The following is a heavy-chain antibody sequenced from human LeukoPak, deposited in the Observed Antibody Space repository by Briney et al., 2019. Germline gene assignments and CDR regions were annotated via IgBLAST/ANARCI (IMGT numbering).Heavy chain of an antibody. Sequence: SETLSLTCTVSGGSISRSSYFWGWIRQPPGKGLEWIGSIYYTGTTYYNPSLKSRVTISVDTSKNQFSLKLNSVTAADTAVYYCARGPYYDFWSGYPFFDYWGQGTPVTVSS. V-gene: IGHV4-39*01. CDR1: GGSISRSSYF. CDR3: ARGPYYDFWSGYPFFDY. CDR2: IYYTGTT. J-gene: IGHJ4*02. D-gene: IGHD3-3*01.